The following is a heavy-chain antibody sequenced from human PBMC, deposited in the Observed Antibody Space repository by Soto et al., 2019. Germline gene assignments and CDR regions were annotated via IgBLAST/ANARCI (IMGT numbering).Heavy chain of an antibody. CDR3: ARSYYDILTGSTSYGMDV. V-gene: IGHV1-69*02. CDR2: IIPILGIA. Sequence: QVQLVQSGAEVKKPGSSVKVSCKASGGTFSSYTISWVRQAPGQGLEWMGRIIPILGIANYAQKFQGRVTITADKSTGTAYMELSSLRSEDTAVYYCARSYYDILTGSTSYGMDVWGQGTTVTVSS. CDR1: GGTFSSYT. J-gene: IGHJ6*02. D-gene: IGHD3-9*01.